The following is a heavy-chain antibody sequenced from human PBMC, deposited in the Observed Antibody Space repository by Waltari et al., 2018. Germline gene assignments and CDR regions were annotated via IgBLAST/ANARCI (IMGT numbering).Heavy chain of an antibody. J-gene: IGHJ5*02. D-gene: IGHD3-3*01. CDR1: GYSISSGYY. Sequence: QVQLQESGPGLVKPSETLSLTCAVSGYSISSGYYWGWIRQPPGKGLEWIGSIYHSGRTYYNPSLNSRVTISVDTSKNQFSLKLSSVTAADTAVYYCARHQDYDCWSGYPNWFDPWGQGTLVTVSS. CDR2: IYHSGRT. V-gene: IGHV4-38-2*01. CDR3: ARHQDYDCWSGYPNWFDP.